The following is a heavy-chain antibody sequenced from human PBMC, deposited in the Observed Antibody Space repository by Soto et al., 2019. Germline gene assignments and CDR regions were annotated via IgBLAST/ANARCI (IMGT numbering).Heavy chain of an antibody. Sequence: PGGSLRLSCATSGFNFSSYAISRVPQGQGKGLEWVSAISGSGGSTYYTDSVKGRFTVSRDNSKNALYLQMKSLRAEDTAIYYCARDPFSFNSYETSGIQKWGLEDLLTISS. CDR1: GFNFSSYA. CDR2: ISGSGGST. D-gene: IGHD2-2*01. CDR3: ARDPFSFNSYETSGIQK. V-gene: IGHV3-23*01. J-gene: IGHJ4*02.